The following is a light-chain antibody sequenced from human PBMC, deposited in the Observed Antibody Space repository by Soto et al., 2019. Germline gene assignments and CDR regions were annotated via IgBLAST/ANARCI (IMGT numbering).Light chain of an antibody. CDR2: EVV. V-gene: IGLV2-8*01. Sequence: QSVLTQPPSASESPGQSVTISCTGTKSDIGVYDFVSWYQHHPGKAPRLIIYEVVQRPSGVPDRFSGSKSGNTASLTVSGLQAADEADYFCKSYAGSNTYVFGSGTQLTVL. CDR1: KSDIGVYDF. J-gene: IGLJ1*01. CDR3: KSYAGSNTYV.